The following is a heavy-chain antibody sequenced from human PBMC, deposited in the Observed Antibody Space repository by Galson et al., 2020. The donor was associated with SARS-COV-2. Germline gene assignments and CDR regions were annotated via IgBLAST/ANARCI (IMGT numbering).Heavy chain of an antibody. CDR3: ARDSRRGDSSGYYPYYFDY. CDR2: ISYDGSNK. J-gene: IGHJ4*02. CDR1: GFTFSSYA. D-gene: IGHD3-22*01. V-gene: IGHV3-30-3*01. Sequence: GESLKISCAASGFTFSSYAMHWVRQAPGKGLEWVAVISYDGSNKYYADSVKGRFTISRDNSKNTLYLQMNSLRAEDTAVYYCARDSRRGDSSGYYPYYFDYWGQGTLVTVSS.